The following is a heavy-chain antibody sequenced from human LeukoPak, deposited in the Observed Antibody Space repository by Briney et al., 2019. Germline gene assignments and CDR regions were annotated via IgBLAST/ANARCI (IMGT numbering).Heavy chain of an antibody. CDR2: ISGSGGST. V-gene: IGHV3-23*01. CDR3: AKCEGWRYCSSTSCPLYNWFDP. Sequence: GGSLRLSCAASGFTFDDYAMSWVRQAPGKGLEWVSAISGSGGSTYYADSVKGRFTISRDNSKNTLYLQMNSLRVEDTAVYYCAKCEGWRYCSSTSCPLYNWFDPWGQGTLVTVSS. CDR1: GFTFDDYA. J-gene: IGHJ5*02. D-gene: IGHD2-2*01.